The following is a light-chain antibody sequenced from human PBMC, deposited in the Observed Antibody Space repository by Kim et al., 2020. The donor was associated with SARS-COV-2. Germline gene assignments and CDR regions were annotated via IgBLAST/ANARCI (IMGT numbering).Light chain of an antibody. V-gene: IGKV1-17*02. CDR3: LQHKTSPWT. CDR2: SAS. Sequence: DIQMTQSPSSLSASIGDRVTITCRASQGIGNDLGWYQQKPGKAPKRLIYSASSLQSGVPSRFSGGASGTEFTLTISNLQSEDFATFYCLQHKTSPWTFGQGTKVGIK. CDR1: QGIGND. J-gene: IGKJ1*01.